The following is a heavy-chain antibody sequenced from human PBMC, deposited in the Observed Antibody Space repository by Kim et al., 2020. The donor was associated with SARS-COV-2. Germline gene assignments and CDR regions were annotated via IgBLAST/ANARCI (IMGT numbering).Heavy chain of an antibody. D-gene: IGHD2-2*02. CDR1: GGSFSGYY. V-gene: IGHV4-34*01. Sequence: SETLSLTCAVYGGSFSGYYWSWIRQPPGKGLEWIGEINHSGSTNYNPSLKSRVTISVDTSKNQFSLKLSSVTAADTAVYYCARGLPYCSSTSCYTITGLDWFDPWVQGTLVTVSS. CDR3: ARGLPYCSSTSCYTITGLDWFDP. J-gene: IGHJ5*02. CDR2: INHSGST.